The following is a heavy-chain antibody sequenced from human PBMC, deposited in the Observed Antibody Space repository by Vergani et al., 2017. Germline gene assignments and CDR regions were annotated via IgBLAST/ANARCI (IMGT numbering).Heavy chain of an antibody. V-gene: IGHV4-30-2*01. CDR2: IYHSGST. CDR1: GGSISSGGYS. Sequence: QLQLQESGSGLVKPSQTLSLTCAVSGGSISSGGYSWSWIRQPPGKGLEWIGYIYHSGSTYYNPSLKSRVTISVDRSKNQFSPKLSSVTAADTAVYYCARAGSYYYYYMDVWGKGTTVTVSS. D-gene: IGHD3-10*01. CDR3: ARAGSYYYYYMDV. J-gene: IGHJ6*03.